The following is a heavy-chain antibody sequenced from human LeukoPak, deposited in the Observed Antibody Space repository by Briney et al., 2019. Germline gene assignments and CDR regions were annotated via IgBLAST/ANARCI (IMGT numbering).Heavy chain of an antibody. CDR2: MNPNSGNT. D-gene: IGHD3-22*01. J-gene: IGHJ4*02. CDR3: ARDYSGYAYLDY. Sequence: ASVKVSCKASGYTFTSYDINWVRQATGQGLEWMGWMNPNSGNTGYAQKFQGRVTMTRDTSISTAYMELSRLRSDDTAVYYCARDYSGYAYLDYWGQGTLVTVSS. CDR1: GYTFTSYD. V-gene: IGHV1-8*02.